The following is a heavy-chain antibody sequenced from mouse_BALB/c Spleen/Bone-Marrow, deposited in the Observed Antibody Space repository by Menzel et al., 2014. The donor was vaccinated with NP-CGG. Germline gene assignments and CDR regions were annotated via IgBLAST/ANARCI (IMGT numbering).Heavy chain of an antibody. CDR1: GYTFTDYA. CDR2: ISTYPGNT. J-gene: IGHJ4*01. D-gene: IGHD1-1*01. Sequence: VQLQQSGPELVRPGVSVKISCKGSGYTFTDYAMHWVKQSHAKSLEWIGVISTYPGNTNYNQKFKGKATMTVDKSSSTAYMELARLTSEDSAIYYCARDYGSRIYAMDYWGQGTSVTVSS. CDR3: ARDYGSRIYAMDY. V-gene: IGHV1-67*01.